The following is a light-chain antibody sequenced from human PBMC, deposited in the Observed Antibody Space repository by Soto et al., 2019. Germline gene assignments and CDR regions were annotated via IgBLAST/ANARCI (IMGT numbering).Light chain of an antibody. J-gene: IGKJ4*01. CDR3: QQYNDWPPLT. Sequence: ETVMTQSPVTLSLSPGDRATLSCRASHSVRSNLAWYQQRHGQPPRLLIYAASTRATGVPGRFSGSGSGTEFTLTISSLQSEDSAVYYCQQYNDWPPLTVGGGTKVDIK. CDR1: HSVRSN. CDR2: AAS. V-gene: IGKV3-15*01.